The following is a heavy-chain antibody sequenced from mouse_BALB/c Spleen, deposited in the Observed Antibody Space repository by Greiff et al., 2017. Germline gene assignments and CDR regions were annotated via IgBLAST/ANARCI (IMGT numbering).Heavy chain of an antibody. CDR2: ILPGSGST. Sequence: QVQLQQSGAELMKPGASVKISCKATGYTFSSYWIEWVKQRPGHGLEWIGEILPGSGSTNYNEKFKGKATFTADTSSNTAYMQLSSLTSEDSAVYYWARSRYYGSSSWFAYWGQGTLVTVSA. D-gene: IGHD1-1*01. CDR3: ARSRYYGSSSWFAY. V-gene: IGHV1-9*01. J-gene: IGHJ3*01. CDR1: GYTFSSYW.